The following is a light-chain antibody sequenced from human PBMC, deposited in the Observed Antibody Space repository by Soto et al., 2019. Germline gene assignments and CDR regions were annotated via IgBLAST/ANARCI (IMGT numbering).Light chain of an antibody. CDR3: SSYTTSGTLV. Sequence: QSALTQPASVSGSPGQSITISCTGTSSDVGYYDYVSWYQQPPGKAPKLLIHEVTNRPSGVSLRFSGSKSGNTASLTISGLQAEDEADYYCSSYTTSGTLVFGGGTKLTVL. J-gene: IGLJ3*02. V-gene: IGLV2-14*01. CDR1: SSDVGYYDY. CDR2: EVT.